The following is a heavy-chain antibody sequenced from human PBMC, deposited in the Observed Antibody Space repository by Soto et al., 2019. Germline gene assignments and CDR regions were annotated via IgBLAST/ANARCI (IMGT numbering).Heavy chain of an antibody. D-gene: IGHD3-10*02. CDR3: AKAVDISVRGVPPSDY. CDR1: GFTFNRFG. J-gene: IGHJ4*02. V-gene: IGHV3-30*18. Sequence: PGGSLRLSCAASGFTFNRFGMHWVRQAPGKGLEWVAVISYDGNNKYYADSVKGRFTISRDNSQGTLYLHMNSLRPEDTAMYYCAKAVDISVRGVPPSDYWGQGTLVTVSS. CDR2: ISYDGNNK.